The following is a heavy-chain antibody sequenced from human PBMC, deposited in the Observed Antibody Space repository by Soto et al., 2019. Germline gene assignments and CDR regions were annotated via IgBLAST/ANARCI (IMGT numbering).Heavy chain of an antibody. Sequence: EVQLVESGGGLVPPGGSLRLSCAASGFTFSTYSMNWVRQAPGKGLEWVSFISSTGETTYYADSVKGRLTISRDNAKNSLFLQMNSLKAEDTAVYYCARDVRLPDYWGQGTLVTVSS. CDR3: ARDVRLPDY. D-gene: IGHD3-10*02. J-gene: IGHJ4*02. V-gene: IGHV3-48*01. CDR2: ISSTGETT. CDR1: GFTFSTYS.